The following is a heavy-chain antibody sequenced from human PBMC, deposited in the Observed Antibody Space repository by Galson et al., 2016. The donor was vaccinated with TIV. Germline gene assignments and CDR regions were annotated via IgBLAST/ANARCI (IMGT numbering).Heavy chain of an antibody. J-gene: IGHJ6*02. CDR1: ALNVNDNY. V-gene: IGHV3-66*02. CDR2: MSSGGSL. D-gene: IGHD2-21*01. Sequence: SLRLSCAASALNVNDNYMTWVRQAPGKGLEWVAIMSSGGSLNYADFVRGRFTVSRDSSKNTLYLQMNSLRPEDTAVYYCARDRRHCGNECYLYYYYGMDVWGQGATVTVSS. CDR3: ARDRRHCGNECYLYYYYGMDV.